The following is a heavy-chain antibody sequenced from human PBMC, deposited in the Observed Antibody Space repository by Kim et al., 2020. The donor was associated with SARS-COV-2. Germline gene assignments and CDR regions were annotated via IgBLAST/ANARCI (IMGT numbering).Heavy chain of an antibody. J-gene: IGHJ6*02. V-gene: IGHV4-34*01. CDR2: INHSGST. D-gene: IGHD3-22*01. Sequence: SGTLSLTCAVYGGSFSGYYWSWIRQPPGKGLEWIGEINHSGSTNYNPSLKSRVTISVDTSKNQFSLKLSSVTAADTAVYYCQGIVGRYYYGMDVWGQGTTVTVSS. CDR3: QGIVGRYYYGMDV. CDR1: GGSFSGYY.